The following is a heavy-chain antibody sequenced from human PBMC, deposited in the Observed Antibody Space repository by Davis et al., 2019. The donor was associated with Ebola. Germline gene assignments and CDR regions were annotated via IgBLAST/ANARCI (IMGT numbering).Heavy chain of an antibody. V-gene: IGHV4-59*01. CDR2: IYYSGST. Sequence: SETLSLTCTVPGGSMSSYYWSWIRQPPGKGLEWIGYIYYSGSTKYNPSLKSRVTISVDTSKNQVSLKLSSVTAADTAVYYCARGRNFWFDPWGQGTLVTVSS. J-gene: IGHJ5*02. CDR1: GGSMSSYY. CDR3: ARGRNFWFDP.